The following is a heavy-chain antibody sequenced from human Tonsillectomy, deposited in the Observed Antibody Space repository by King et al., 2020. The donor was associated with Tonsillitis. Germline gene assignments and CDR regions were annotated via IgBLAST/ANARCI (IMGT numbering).Heavy chain of an antibody. CDR2: IWYDGSNE. Sequence: QLQESGGGVVQPGRSLRLSCAVSGLSFSNYGMHWVRQAPGKGLEWVAVIWYDGSNEYYGDSVQGRFTISRDNSKNTLYLQMNSLRAEDTAVYYCSTGGDVFLWFGDHVAAFDIWGQGTMVTVSS. CDR1: GLSFSNYG. CDR3: STGGDVFLWFGDHVAAFDI. J-gene: IGHJ3*02. V-gene: IGHV3-33*08. D-gene: IGHD3-10*01.